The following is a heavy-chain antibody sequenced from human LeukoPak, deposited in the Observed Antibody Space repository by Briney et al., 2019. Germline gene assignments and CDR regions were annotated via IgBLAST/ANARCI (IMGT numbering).Heavy chain of an antibody. CDR1: GFTFSSFA. J-gene: IGHJ4*02. CDR3: ASWDSSSVDY. D-gene: IGHD6-13*01. V-gene: IGHV3-48*04. CDR2: ISGSSDNI. Sequence: PGGSLRLSCSASGFTFSSFAMHWVRQAPGKGLEWVSYISGSSDNINYADSVKGRFTISRDNAKNSLSLQMNSLRAGDTAVYYCASWDSSSVDYWGQGTLVTVSS.